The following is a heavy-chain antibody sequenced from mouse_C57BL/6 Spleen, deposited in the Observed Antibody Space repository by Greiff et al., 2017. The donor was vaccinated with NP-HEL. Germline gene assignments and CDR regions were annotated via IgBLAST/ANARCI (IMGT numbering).Heavy chain of an antibody. V-gene: IGHV1-82*01. CDR1: GYAFSSSW. CDR2: IYPGDGDT. J-gene: IGHJ2*01. CDR3: AREDYGSSNFDD. D-gene: IGHD1-1*01. Sequence: QVQLKQSGPELVKPGASVKISCKASGYAFSSSWMNWVKQRPGKGLEWIGRIYPGDGDTNYNGKFKGKATLTADKSSSTAYMQLSSLTSEDSAVYFCAREDYGSSNFDDWGQGTTLTVSS.